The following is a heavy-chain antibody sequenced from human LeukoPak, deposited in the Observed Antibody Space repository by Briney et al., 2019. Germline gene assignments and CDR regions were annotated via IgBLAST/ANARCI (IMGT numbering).Heavy chain of an antibody. D-gene: IGHD5-12*01. Sequence: PGGSLRLSCAASGFTFSSYAMSRVRQAPGKGPEWVSAISGSGGSTYYADSVKGRFTISRDNSKNTLYLQMNSLRAEDTAVYYCAKSETEVATINDYWGQGTLVTVSS. V-gene: IGHV3-23*01. CDR1: GFTFSSYA. J-gene: IGHJ4*02. CDR2: ISGSGGST. CDR3: AKSETEVATINDY.